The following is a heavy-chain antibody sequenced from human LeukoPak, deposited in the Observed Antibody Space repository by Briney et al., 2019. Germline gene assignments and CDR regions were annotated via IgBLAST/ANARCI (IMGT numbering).Heavy chain of an antibody. V-gene: IGHV3-23*01. D-gene: IGHD4-17*01. CDR1: GFTFNNHA. CDR3: ARGGTTVTPGLLWFDP. CDR2: ISAGGDTT. J-gene: IGHJ5*02. Sequence: PGGSLRLSCAASGFTFNNHAMRWVRQAPGKGLEWVSGISAGGDTTYYANSVKGRFTISRDNSKNTVYLQMNSPRADDTALYYCARGGTTVTPGLLWFDPWGQGTLVTVSS.